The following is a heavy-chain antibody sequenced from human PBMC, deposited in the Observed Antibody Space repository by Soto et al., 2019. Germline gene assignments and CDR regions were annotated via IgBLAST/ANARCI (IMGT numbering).Heavy chain of an antibody. V-gene: IGHV1-8*01. J-gene: IGHJ4*02. Sequence: GASVKVSCKASGYTFTNHDINWVRQATGQGLEWMGKINPKSGSKGFPQKFQDRVTMTRDSSISTAYMELSSLTSEDTAVYYCARQPNYDSSGSTDYWGQGTLVTVSS. CDR1: GYTFTNHD. CDR3: ARQPNYDSSGSTDY. D-gene: IGHD3-22*01. CDR2: INPKSGSK.